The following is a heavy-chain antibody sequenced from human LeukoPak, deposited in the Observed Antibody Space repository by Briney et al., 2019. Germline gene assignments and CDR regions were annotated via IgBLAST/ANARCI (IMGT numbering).Heavy chain of an antibody. CDR1: GFTFSSYW. CDR2: ISGSGGST. Sequence: PGGSLRLSCAASGFTFSSYWMNWARQAPGKGLEWVSSISGSGGSTHYADSVKGRFTISRDKTKNTLYLQMNSLRAEDTAVYYCAKSAYYDASGYYREYYFDYWGQGTLVTVSS. CDR3: AKSAYYDASGYYREYYFDY. V-gene: IGHV3-23*01. D-gene: IGHD3-22*01. J-gene: IGHJ4*02.